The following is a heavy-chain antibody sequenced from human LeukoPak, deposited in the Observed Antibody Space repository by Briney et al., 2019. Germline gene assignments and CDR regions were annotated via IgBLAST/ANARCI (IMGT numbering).Heavy chain of an antibody. V-gene: IGHV4-38-2*02. J-gene: IGHJ4*02. CDR3: ARDGRVATIQRGYIDY. Sequence: SETLSLTCTVSGYFISSGYYWGWIRQPPGKGLEWIGSIYHSGSTYYNPSLKSRVTISVDTSKNQFSLKLSSVTAADTAVYYCARDGRVATIQRGYIDYWGQGTLVTVSS. CDR1: GYFISSGYY. D-gene: IGHD5-12*01. CDR2: IYHSGST.